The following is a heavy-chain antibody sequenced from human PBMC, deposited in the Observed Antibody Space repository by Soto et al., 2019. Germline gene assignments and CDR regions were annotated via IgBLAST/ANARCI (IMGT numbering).Heavy chain of an antibody. CDR2: IYYSGST. CDR1: GCSLSRGGFY. Sequence: TPFLTCTFSGCSLSRGGFYLGWVRPHPGEGLGWIGYIYYSGSTYYNPSLKSRVTISVDTSKNQFSLKLSSVTAADTAVYYCARDSGRITMVRGVIPPDAFDIWGQGTMVTVSS. CDR3: ARDSGRITMVRGVIPPDAFDI. V-gene: IGHV4-31*03. D-gene: IGHD3-10*01. J-gene: IGHJ3*02.